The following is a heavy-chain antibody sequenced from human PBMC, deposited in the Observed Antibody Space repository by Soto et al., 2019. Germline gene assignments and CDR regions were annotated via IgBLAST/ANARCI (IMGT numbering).Heavy chain of an antibody. D-gene: IGHD6-19*01. Sequence: QVQLQESGPGLVKPSGTLSLTCAVSGGSISSSNWWSWVRQPPGKGQEGIGESSHRGSTNYHPSLKSRVTISVDKSKNQFSLKLSSVTAADTAVYYCAKTDDSGWYSGTSPWGQGTLVTVSS. J-gene: IGHJ4*02. CDR2: SSHRGST. CDR1: GGSISSSNW. CDR3: AKTDDSGWYSGTSP. V-gene: IGHV4-4*02.